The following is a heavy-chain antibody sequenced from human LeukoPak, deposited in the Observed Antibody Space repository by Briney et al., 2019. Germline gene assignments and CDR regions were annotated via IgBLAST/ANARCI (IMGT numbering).Heavy chain of an antibody. CDR3: ARSTGTDAFDI. V-gene: IGHV1-69*13. Sequence: GASVKVSCKASGGTFSSYAISWVRQAPGQGLEWMGGIIPIFGTANYAQKFQGRVTITADESTSTAYMELSRLRSDDTAVYYCARSTGTDAFDIWGQGTLVTVSS. D-gene: IGHD1-1*01. J-gene: IGHJ3*02. CDR1: GGTFSSYA. CDR2: IIPIFGTA.